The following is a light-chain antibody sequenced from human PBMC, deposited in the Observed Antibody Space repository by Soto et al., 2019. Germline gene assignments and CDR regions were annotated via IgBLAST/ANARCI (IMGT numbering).Light chain of an antibody. CDR1: SSNIGAGYD. Sequence: QSVLTQPPSVSGAPGQRVTISCTGSSSNIGAGYDVHWYQQLPGTAPKLLIYANNNRPSGVPDRFAGSKSGTSVSLAITGLQSDDEAHYYCATWDDSLNAAVFGGGTQLTVL. J-gene: IGLJ7*01. CDR2: ANN. V-gene: IGLV1-40*01. CDR3: ATWDDSLNAAV.